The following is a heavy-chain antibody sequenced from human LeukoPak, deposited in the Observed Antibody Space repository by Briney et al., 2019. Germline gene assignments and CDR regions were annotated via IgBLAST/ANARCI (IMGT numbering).Heavy chain of an antibody. D-gene: IGHD4-17*01. J-gene: IGHJ3*02. V-gene: IGHV3-30*02. CDR2: IRYDGSNK. CDR1: GFTFSSYG. CDR3: AKDGVTVTTFHAFDI. Sequence: GSLRLSCAASGFTFSSYGMHWVRQAPGKGLEWVAFIRYDGSNKYYADSVKGRFTISRDNSKNTLYLQMNSLRAEDTAVYYCAKDGVTVTTFHAFDIWGQGTMVTVSS.